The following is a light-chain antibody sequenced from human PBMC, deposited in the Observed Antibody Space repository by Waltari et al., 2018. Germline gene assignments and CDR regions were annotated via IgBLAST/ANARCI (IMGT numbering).Light chain of an antibody. J-gene: IGKJ2*01. Sequence: DIQMTQSPSTLSASVGARVTITCRASQSLSSWLAWYQQKQGKDPKLLIYKASSLESRVPSRCSGSGSGTEYTLIISSLQPDDFATYYCQQYNSYQYTFGQGTKLEI. CDR1: QSLSSW. CDR2: KAS. CDR3: QQYNSYQYT. V-gene: IGKV1-5*03.